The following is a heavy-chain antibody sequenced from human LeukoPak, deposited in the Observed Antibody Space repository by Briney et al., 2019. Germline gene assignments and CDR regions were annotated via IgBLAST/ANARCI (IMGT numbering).Heavy chain of an antibody. V-gene: IGHV3-30*04. Sequence: HPGGSLRLSCAASGFTFSSYVMHWVRQAPGKGLEWVAVISYDGSNKYYADSVKGRFTISRDDSKNTLYLQMNSLKTEDTAVYYCTTDVPYYYDSSGYLNWFDPWGQGTLVTVSS. CDR2: ISYDGSNK. D-gene: IGHD3-22*01. CDR1: GFTFSSYV. CDR3: TTDVPYYYDSSGYLNWFDP. J-gene: IGHJ5*02.